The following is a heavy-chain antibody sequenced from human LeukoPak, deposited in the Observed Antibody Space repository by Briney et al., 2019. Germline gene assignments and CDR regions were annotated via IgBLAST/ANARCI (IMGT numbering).Heavy chain of an antibody. D-gene: IGHD6-13*01. V-gene: IGHV1-18*01. CDR2: ISAYNGNT. CDR1: GYTFTNYG. CDR3: ARDRSSSWY. Sequence: ASVTVSCKASGYTFTNYGISWVRQAPGQGLEWMGWISAYNGNTDYAQKFQGRVTMTIDTSASTAYMELRSLISDDTAMCYCARDRSSSWYWGQGTLVTVSS. J-gene: IGHJ4*02.